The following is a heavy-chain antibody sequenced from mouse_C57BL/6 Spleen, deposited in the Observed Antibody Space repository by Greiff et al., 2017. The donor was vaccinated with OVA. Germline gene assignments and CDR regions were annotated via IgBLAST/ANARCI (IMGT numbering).Heavy chain of an antibody. CDR2: IYIGNGYT. Sequence: EVQLKQSGAELVRPGSSVKMSCKTSGYTFTSYGINWVKQRPGKGLEWIGYIYIGNGYTEYNEKFKGKATLTSDTSSSTAYSQLSSLTSEDSAIYICARNGGCCYWYFDVWGTGTTVTVSS. CDR3: ARNGGCCYWYFDV. CDR1: GYTFTSYG. J-gene: IGHJ1*03. V-gene: IGHV1-58*01. D-gene: IGHD3-3*01.